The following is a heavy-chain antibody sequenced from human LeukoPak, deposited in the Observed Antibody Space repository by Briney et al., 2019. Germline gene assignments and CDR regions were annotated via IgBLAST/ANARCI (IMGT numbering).Heavy chain of an antibody. V-gene: IGHV4-59*01. Sequence: SETLSLTCTVSGGSISDYYWSWIRQPPGKGLEWIGYIYYSGSTNYNPSLKSRVTISVDTSKNQFSLKLSSVTAADTAVYYCARALFERALDYWGQGTLVTVSS. CDR3: ARALFERALDY. D-gene: IGHD3-10*02. CDR1: GGSISDYY. CDR2: IYYSGST. J-gene: IGHJ4*02.